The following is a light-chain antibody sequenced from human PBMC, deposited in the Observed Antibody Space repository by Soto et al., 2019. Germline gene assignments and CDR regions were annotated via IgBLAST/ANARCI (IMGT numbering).Light chain of an antibody. CDR3: QQYNSYWT. J-gene: IGKJ1*01. CDR1: QSISSW. CDR2: KAS. Sequence: DIQMTQSPSTLSASVGDRVIITCRASQSISSWLAWYQQKPGKPPKLLIYKASSLESGVPSRFSGSGSGTEFTLTISSLQPDDFATYYCQQYNSYWTVGQGTKVDIK. V-gene: IGKV1-5*03.